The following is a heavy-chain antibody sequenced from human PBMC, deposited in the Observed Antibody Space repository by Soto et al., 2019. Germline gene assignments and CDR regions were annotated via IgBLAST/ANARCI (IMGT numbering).Heavy chain of an antibody. Sequence: QVQLAESGGGVVQPGRSLRLSCAASGFTFSDYGMHWVRQAPGKGLEWVAAIWPDGGSKYYADSVKGRFAVSRDNSKNTLNLQMSGLRAEDTAMYYCARGGGHLWVLEDWGQGTVVTVSS. J-gene: IGHJ4*02. CDR1: GFTFSDYG. CDR2: IWPDGGSK. CDR3: ARGGGHLWVLED. V-gene: IGHV3-33*01. D-gene: IGHD3-10*01.